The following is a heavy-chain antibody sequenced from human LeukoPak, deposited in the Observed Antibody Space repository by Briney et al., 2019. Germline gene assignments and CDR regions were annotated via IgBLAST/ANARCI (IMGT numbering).Heavy chain of an antibody. D-gene: IGHD3-10*01. J-gene: IGHJ4*02. V-gene: IGHV3-30*02. Sequence: PPGGSQRLSCAASGFTFSSYGMHWVRQAPGKGLEWVAFIRYDGSNKYYADSVKGRFTISRDNSKNTLYLQMNSLRAEDTAVYYCAKDRSAQNYYGSGSLLGDFVYWGQGTLVTVSS. CDR3: AKDRSAQNYYGSGSLLGDFVY. CDR2: IRYDGSNK. CDR1: GFTFSSYG.